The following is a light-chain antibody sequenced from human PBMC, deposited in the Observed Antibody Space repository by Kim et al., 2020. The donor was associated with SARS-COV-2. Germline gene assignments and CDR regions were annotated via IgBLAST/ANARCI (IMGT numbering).Light chain of an antibody. CDR1: EYVSRSY. J-gene: IGKJ1*01. CDR2: GGT. V-gene: IGKV3-20*01. CDR3: HQYGMSPPWT. Sequence: EIVMTQSPANLSVSPGERATLSCRASEYVSRSYEGWYQHKPGQAPRLLLYGGTNRATGVPDRFSGSGCGTDFTLTITSLEHEDFAVYYCHQYGMSPPWTFGRGTKVEIK.